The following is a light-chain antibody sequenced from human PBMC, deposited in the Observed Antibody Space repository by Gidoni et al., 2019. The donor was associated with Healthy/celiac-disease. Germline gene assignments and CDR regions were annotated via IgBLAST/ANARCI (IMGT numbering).Light chain of an antibody. Sequence: EIVLTQSPGTLSLSPGERATLPCRARQSVSSSYLAWYQQKPGQAPRLLIYGASSRATGIPDRFSGSVSGTDFTLTISRLEPEDFAVYYCQQYGSSWWTFGQXTKVEIK. CDR3: QQYGSSWWT. CDR2: GAS. V-gene: IGKV3-20*01. CDR1: QSVSSSY. J-gene: IGKJ1*01.